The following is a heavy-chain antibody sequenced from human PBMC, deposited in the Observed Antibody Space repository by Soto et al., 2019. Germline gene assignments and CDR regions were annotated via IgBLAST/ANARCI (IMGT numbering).Heavy chain of an antibody. CDR2: IYTGDSDT. V-gene: IGHV5-51*01. CDR3: ARSLGATEGCAFEY. Sequence: GESLKISCKGSGFIFPNYWIAWVRQMPGQGLEWVGIIYTGDSDTRYNPSFQGQVTISVDRSTATTYLQWNSLKASDTAMYFCARSLGATEGCAFEYWGQGTPVTVSS. J-gene: IGHJ4*02. D-gene: IGHD1-1*01. CDR1: GFIFPNYW.